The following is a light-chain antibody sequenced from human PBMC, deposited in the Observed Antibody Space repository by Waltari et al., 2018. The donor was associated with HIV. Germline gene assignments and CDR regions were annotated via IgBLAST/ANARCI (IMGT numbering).Light chain of an antibody. Sequence: DIVMTQSPDSLAVSLGERATINCKSSQRVFYSSNNKNYLAWYQQKPGQPPKLLIYRASTRESGVPDRFSGSGSGTDFTLTISSLQAEDVAVYYCQQYYSTPRYTFGQGTKLEIK. V-gene: IGKV4-1*01. CDR2: RAS. J-gene: IGKJ2*01. CDR1: QRVFYSSNNKNY. CDR3: QQYYSTPRYT.